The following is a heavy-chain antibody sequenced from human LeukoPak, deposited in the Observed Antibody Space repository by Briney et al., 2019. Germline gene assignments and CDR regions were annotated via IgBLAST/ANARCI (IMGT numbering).Heavy chain of an antibody. V-gene: IGHV1-8*03. J-gene: IGHJ4*02. D-gene: IGHD4-17*01. CDR2: MIPNSGNT. Sequence: ASVKVSCKASGYTFTNYDINCVRQATGQGLEWMGWMIPNSGNTGYEQKFQGRVTISRNTSISTVYMELSSLRSDDTAVYYCARGSAYGDFDYWGQGTLLTVSS. CDR3: ARGSAYGDFDY. CDR1: GYTFTNYD.